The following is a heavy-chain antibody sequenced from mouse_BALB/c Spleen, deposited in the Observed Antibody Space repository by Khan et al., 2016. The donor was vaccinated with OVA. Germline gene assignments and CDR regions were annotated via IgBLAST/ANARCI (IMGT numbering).Heavy chain of an antibody. J-gene: IGHJ2*01. Sequence: EVELVESGGGLVQPGGSRKLSCAASGFTFNSYGMHWVRQAPGKGLEWVAYISGDSNTIYYTDTVKGRFTISRDNPKNTLFLRMTSLMSEDTAMYYCATSYFYGYYFDYWGPGTTLTGS. V-gene: IGHV5-17*02. CDR1: GFTFNSYG. D-gene: IGHD1-1*01. CDR3: ATSYFYGYYFDY. CDR2: ISGDSNTI.